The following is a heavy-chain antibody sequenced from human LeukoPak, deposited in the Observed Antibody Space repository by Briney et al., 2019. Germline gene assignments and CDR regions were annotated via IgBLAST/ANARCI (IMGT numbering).Heavy chain of an antibody. CDR2: IYSGGST. J-gene: IGHJ6*03. V-gene: IGHV3-53*01. D-gene: IGHD3-10*01. CDR3: ARDSYYYGSGSYLYYYYYYMDV. Sequence: PGGSLRLSCAASGFTVSSNYMSWVRQAPGKGLEWVSLIYSGGSTYYSDSVKGRFTISRDNSKKTLYLQMNSLRAEDTAVYYCARDSYYYGSGSYLYYYYYYMDVWGKGTTVTVSS. CDR1: GFTVSSNY.